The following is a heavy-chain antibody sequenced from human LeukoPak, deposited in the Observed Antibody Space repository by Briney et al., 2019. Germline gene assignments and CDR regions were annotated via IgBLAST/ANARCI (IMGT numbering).Heavy chain of an antibody. Sequence: GGSLRLPCAATGFTFSSYAMSWVRQAPGKGLEWVSAISGSGGSTYYADSVKGRFTISRDNSKNTLYLQMNSLRAEDTAVYYCAKKKQAARRLYFDYWGQGTLVTVSS. CDR3: AKKKQAARRLYFDY. V-gene: IGHV3-23*01. CDR1: GFTFSSYA. J-gene: IGHJ4*02. CDR2: ISGSGGST. D-gene: IGHD6-6*01.